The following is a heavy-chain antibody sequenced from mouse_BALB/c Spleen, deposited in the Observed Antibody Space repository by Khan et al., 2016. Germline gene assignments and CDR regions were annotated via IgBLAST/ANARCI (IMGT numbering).Heavy chain of an antibody. J-gene: IGHJ4*01. CDR2: ILPGSGYS. Sequence: QVQLQQSGAELIKPGASVKISCKATGYTFSNYWIEWVKQRPGHGLEWIGDILPGSGYSNSNENFKGKATFTADASSNTAYMQLISLTSEDSAVYFCARAWYSMDYWGQGTSVTVSS. CDR3: ARAWYSMDY. V-gene: IGHV1-9*01. CDR1: GYTFSNYW.